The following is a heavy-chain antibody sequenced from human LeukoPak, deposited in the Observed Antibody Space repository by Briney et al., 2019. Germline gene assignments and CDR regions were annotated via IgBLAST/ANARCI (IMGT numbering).Heavy chain of an antibody. D-gene: IGHD4-23*01. J-gene: IGHJ3*02. CDR2: IYYSGST. CDR1: GGSISSSSYY. CDR3: ARHTYGGNYPGGAFDI. Sequence: PSETLSLTCTVSGGSISSSSYYWGWVRQPPGKGLEWIGSIYYSGSTYYDPSLKSRVTISVDTSKNQFSLKLSSVTAADTAVYYCARHTYGGNYPGGAFDIWGQGTMVTVSS. V-gene: IGHV4-39*01.